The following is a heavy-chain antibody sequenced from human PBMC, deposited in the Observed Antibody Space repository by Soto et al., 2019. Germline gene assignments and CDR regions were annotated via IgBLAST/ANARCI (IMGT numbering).Heavy chain of an antibody. CDR3: ARNESSNIYGMDV. D-gene: IGHD6-6*01. CDR2: ISSSSFSR. V-gene: IGHV3-21*01. J-gene: IGHJ6*02. Sequence: EVQLVESGGSLVKPGGSLRLSCAGSGFTFSSYSMNWVRQAPGKGLEWVSSISSSSFSRNYADSVKGRFSISRDNAQNSLHLQMNNLRAEDTAVYYCARNESSNIYGMDVLCQGTTVTVSS. CDR1: GFTFSSYS.